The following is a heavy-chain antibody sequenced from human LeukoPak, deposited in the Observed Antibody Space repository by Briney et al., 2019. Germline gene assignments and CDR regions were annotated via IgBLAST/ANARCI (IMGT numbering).Heavy chain of an antibody. CDR2: IRDSGGST. D-gene: IGHD2-15*01. J-gene: IGHJ4*02. CDR3: AKGYCSGGSCWDYFDY. CDR1: GITFSSYA. Sequence: PGGSLTLSCPASGITFSSYAMSWVRQAPGKGLEWVSGIRDSGGSTYYADSVKGRFTISRDNSKNTLYLQVNSLRAEDTAVYYCAKGYCSGGSCWDYFDYWGQGTLVTVSS. V-gene: IGHV3-23*01.